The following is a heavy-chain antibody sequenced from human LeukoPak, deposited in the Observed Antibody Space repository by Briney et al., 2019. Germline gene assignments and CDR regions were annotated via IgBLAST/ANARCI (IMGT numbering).Heavy chain of an antibody. CDR3: ARGGLDSNYFDS. CDR2: INDSGST. D-gene: IGHD4-11*01. J-gene: IGHJ4*02. V-gene: IGHV4-34*01. Sequence: PSETLSLTCAVYGGSFSGYYWTWIRQPPGKGLEWIGEINDSGSTKYMPSLKSRVTILVDPSKNQVSLKVNSVTAADTAVYYCARGGLDSNYFDSWGQGVLLTVSS. CDR1: GGSFSGYY.